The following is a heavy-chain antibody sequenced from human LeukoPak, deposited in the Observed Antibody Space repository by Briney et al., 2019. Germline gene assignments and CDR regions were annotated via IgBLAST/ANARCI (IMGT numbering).Heavy chain of an antibody. V-gene: IGHV3-23*01. D-gene: IGHD3-16*01. CDR3: ARGQVRYEA. J-gene: IGHJ5*02. Sequence: GGSLRLSCAASGFTFSSYAMTWVRQAPGKGLEWVSTISESDITTYYADSVKGRFTISRDNSKNTLYLRMNSLRAEDTALYYCARGQVRYEAWGQGTLVTVSS. CDR2: ISESDITT. CDR1: GFTFSSYA.